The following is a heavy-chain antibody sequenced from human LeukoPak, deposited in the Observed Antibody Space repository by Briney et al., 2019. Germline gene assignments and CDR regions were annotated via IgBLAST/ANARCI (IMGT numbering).Heavy chain of an antibody. J-gene: IGHJ4*02. CDR1: GYTFTGYY. V-gene: IGHV1-2*02. CDR3: AREGSHYGSGSYYRYGY. D-gene: IGHD3-10*01. Sequence: GASVKVSCKASGYTFTGYYMHWVRQAPGQGLEWMGWINPNSGGTNYAQKFQGRVTMTRDTSISTAYMELRSLRSDDTAVYYCAREGSHYGSGSYYRYGYWGQGTLVTVSS. CDR2: INPNSGGT.